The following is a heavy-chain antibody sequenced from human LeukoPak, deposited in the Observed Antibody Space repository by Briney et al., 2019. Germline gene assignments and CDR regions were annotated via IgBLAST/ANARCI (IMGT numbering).Heavy chain of an antibody. CDR2: INHDGGDK. J-gene: IGHJ4*02. V-gene: IGHV3-7*01. D-gene: IGHD5-12*01. CDR1: GFIFRNYW. CDR3: ARDTTTQGYFDY. Sequence: GGSLRLSCVASGFIFRNYWMSWVRQAPGKGLEWVANINHDGGDKNYVDSVKGRFTISRDNAKSSLYLQMSSLRVEDTAVYYCARDTTTQGYFDYWGQGTLVTVSS.